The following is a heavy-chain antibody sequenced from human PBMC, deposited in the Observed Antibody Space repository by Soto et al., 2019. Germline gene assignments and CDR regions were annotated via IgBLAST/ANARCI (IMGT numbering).Heavy chain of an antibody. CDR3: ARGRYSYGYIYYYYGMDV. CDR1: GGSFSGYY. V-gene: IGHV4-34*01. D-gene: IGHD5-18*01. J-gene: IGHJ6*02. CDR2: INHSGST. Sequence: SETLSLTCAVYGGSFSGYYWSWIRQPPGKGLEWIGEINHSGSTNYNPSLKSRVTISVDTSKNQFSLKLSSVTAADTAVYYCARGRYSYGYIYYYYGMDVWGQGTTVT.